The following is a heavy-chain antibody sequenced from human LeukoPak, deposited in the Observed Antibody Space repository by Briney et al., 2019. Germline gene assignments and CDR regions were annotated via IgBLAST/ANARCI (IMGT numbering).Heavy chain of an antibody. J-gene: IGHJ4*02. V-gene: IGHV4-59*01. CDR3: ARVGEQLVIDY. D-gene: IGHD6-6*01. Sequence: PSETLSLTCTVSGGSTSSYYWSWIRQPPGKGLEWIGYIYYSGSTNYNPSLKSRVTISVDTSKNQFSLKLSSVTAADTAVYYCARVGEQLVIDYWGQGTLVTVSS. CDR1: GGSTSSYY. CDR2: IYYSGST.